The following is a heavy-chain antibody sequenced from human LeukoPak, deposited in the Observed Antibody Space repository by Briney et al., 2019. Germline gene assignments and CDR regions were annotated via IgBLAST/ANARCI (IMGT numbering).Heavy chain of an antibody. D-gene: IGHD3-3*01. V-gene: IGHV4-34*01. Sequence: SETLSLTCAVYGGSFSGYYWSWIRQPPGKGLEWIGEINHSGSTNYNPSLKSRVTISVDTSKNQFSLKLSSVTAADTAVYYCARGRSGWYYDFWSGLILDYWGQGTLVTVSS. CDR2: INHSGST. CDR1: GGSFSGYY. J-gene: IGHJ4*02. CDR3: ARGRSGWYYDFWSGLILDY.